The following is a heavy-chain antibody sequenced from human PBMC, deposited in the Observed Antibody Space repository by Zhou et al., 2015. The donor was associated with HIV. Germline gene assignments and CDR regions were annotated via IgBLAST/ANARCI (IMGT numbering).Heavy chain of an antibody. J-gene: IGHJ4*02. CDR2: LIPIFGTP. Sequence: QMQLVQSGAEVKKSGSSVKVSCKASGGSFGTYVVTWVRQAPGQGLEWIGGLIPIFGTPNYAQKFQGRVTLTADTSTSTAYMEVSGLRSEDTAIYFCARGDDREAVQPYYFDHWGQGTLVTVSS. CDR1: GGSFGTYV. CDR3: ARGDDREAVQPYYFDH. D-gene: IGHD1-1*01. V-gene: IGHV1-69*06.